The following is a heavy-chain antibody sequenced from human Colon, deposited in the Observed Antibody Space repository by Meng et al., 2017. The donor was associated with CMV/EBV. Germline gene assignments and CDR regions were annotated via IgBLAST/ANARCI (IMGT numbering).Heavy chain of an antibody. D-gene: IGHD2-2*01. J-gene: IGHJ5*02. V-gene: IGHV1-2*02. Sequence: ASVKVSCKASGGTFRSYAVSWVRQAPGQGLEWMGWINPNGGGTDYAQTFQGRVTMTRDTSTTTVYLEVNRLTSDDTATYYCARVKCGTTSCSQGLDPWGQGTLVTVSS. CDR2: INPNGGGT. CDR3: ARVKCGTTSCSQGLDP. CDR1: GGTFRSYA.